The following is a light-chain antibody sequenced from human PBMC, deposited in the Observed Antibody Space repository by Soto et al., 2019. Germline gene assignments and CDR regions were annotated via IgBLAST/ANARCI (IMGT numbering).Light chain of an antibody. CDR2: GAS. J-gene: IGKJ3*01. CDR3: QQYGSSPGT. CDR1: QSISSSY. V-gene: IGKV3-20*01. Sequence: DIVLTQSPGTLSLSPGERATLSCRASQSISSSYLAWYQQKHGQAPRLLIYGASSRATGIPDRFSGSGSGTDFTLTISRLEPEDFALHYCQQYGSSPGTFGPGTKVDIK.